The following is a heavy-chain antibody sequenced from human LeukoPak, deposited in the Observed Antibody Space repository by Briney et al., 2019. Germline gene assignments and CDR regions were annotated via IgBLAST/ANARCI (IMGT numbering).Heavy chain of an antibody. CDR3: ARVRGQQLGVIDY. CDR1: GFTFNTYN. Sequence: GGSLRLSCAGSGFTFNTYNMNWVRQAPGKGLEWVSSISSSSSYIYYADSVKGRFTISRDNAKNSLYLQMNSLRAEDTAVYYCARVRGQQLGVIDYWGQGTLVTVSS. CDR2: ISSSSSYI. J-gene: IGHJ4*02. D-gene: IGHD3-10*01. V-gene: IGHV3-21*04.